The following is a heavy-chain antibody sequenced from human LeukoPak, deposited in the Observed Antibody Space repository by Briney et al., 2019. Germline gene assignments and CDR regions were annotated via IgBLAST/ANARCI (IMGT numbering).Heavy chain of an antibody. CDR2: IYYSGST. V-gene: IGHV4-59*01. D-gene: IGHD3/OR15-3a*01. CDR1: GDSISSYY. Sequence: SETLSLTCTVSGDSISSYYWSWIRQPPGKGLEWIGYIYYSGSTNYNPSLKSRVTISVDTSKNQFSLKLSSVTAADTAVYYCASALDGFDYWGQGTLVTVSS. CDR3: ASALDGFDY. J-gene: IGHJ4*02.